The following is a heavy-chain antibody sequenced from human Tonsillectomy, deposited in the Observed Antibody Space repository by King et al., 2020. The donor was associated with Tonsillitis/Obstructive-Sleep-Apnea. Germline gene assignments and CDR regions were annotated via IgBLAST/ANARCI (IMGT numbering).Heavy chain of an antibody. D-gene: IGHD2-15*01. J-gene: IGHJ5*02. Sequence: QLVQSGAEVKKPGASVKVSCKASGYTFTGYYMHWVRQAPGQGLEWMGWINPNSGGTNYAQKFQGRVTMTRDTSISTAYMELSRLRSDDTAVYYCAREDIVVVVAATQRWFDPWGQGTLVTVSS. CDR2: INPNSGGT. CDR3: AREDIVVVVAATQRWFDP. CDR1: GYTFTGYY. V-gene: IGHV1-2*02.